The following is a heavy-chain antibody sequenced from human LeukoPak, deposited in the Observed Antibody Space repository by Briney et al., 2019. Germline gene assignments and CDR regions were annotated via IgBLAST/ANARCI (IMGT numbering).Heavy chain of an antibody. CDR2: INPNSGGT. CDR1: GYTSTSYA. Sequence: ASVKVSCKASGYTSTSYAMHWVRQAPGQGLEWMGWINPNSGGTNYAQKFQGWVTMTRDTSISTAYMELSRLRSDDTAVHYCAGSIAVAGSLNYWGQGTLVTVSS. D-gene: IGHD6-19*01. J-gene: IGHJ4*02. V-gene: IGHV1-2*04. CDR3: AGSIAVAGSLNY.